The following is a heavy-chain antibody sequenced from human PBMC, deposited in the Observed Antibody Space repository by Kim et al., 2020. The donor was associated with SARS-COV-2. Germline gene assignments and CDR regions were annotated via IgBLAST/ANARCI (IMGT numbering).Heavy chain of an antibody. CDR2: IYYSGST. CDR3: ARQAKYFDGLGEGYFDY. Sequence: SETLSLTCTVSGGSISSYYWSWIRQPPGKGLEWIGYIYYSGSTNYNPSLKSRVTISVDTSKNQFALKLSSVTAADTAVYYCARQAKYFDGLGEGYFDYWGQGTLVTVSS. D-gene: IGHD3-9*01. J-gene: IGHJ4*02. V-gene: IGHV4-59*08. CDR1: GGSISSYY.